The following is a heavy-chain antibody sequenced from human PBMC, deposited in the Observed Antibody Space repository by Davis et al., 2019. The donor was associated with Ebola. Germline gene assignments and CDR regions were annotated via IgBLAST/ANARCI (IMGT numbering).Heavy chain of an antibody. Sequence: AASVKVSCKASGGTFISYGISWVRQAPGQGLEWMGWISAYNANTNYAQKLQGRVTMTTDTSTSTAYMELRSLRSDDTAVYYCATTFGFDYWGQGTLVTVSS. CDR2: ISAYNANT. J-gene: IGHJ4*02. CDR1: GGTFISYG. V-gene: IGHV1-18*01. D-gene: IGHD3-16*01. CDR3: ATTFGFDY.